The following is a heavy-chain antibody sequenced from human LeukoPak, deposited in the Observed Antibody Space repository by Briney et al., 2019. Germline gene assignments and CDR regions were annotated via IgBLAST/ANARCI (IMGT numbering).Heavy chain of an antibody. CDR1: GFTFSSYG. J-gene: IGHJ4*02. V-gene: IGHV3-30*18. CDR2: ISYDGSNK. CDR3: AKDGIVATFDY. Sequence: GGALRLSCAASGFTFSSYGMHWVRQAPGKGLEGEAVISYDGSNKYYADSVKGRFTISRDNSKNTLYLQMNSLRAEDTAVYYCAKDGIVATFDYWGQGTLVTVSS. D-gene: IGHD1-26*01.